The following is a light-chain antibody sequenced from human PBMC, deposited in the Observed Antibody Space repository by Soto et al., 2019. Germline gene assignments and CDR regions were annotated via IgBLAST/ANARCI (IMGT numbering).Light chain of an antibody. CDR3: AAWDDSLNGSYV. Sequence: QSALTQPPSASGTPGQRVTISCSGSSSNIGSNTVNWYQQLPGTAPKLLIYSNNQRPSGVPDRFSGSKSGTSPSLAISGLQSEDEADYYCAAWDDSLNGSYVFGTGTKVTVL. CDR1: SSNIGSNT. V-gene: IGLV1-44*01. J-gene: IGLJ1*01. CDR2: SNN.